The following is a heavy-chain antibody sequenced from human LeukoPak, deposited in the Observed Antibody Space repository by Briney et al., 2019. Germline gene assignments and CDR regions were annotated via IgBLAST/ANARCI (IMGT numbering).Heavy chain of an antibody. CDR2: IYPGDSDT. Sequence: GESLKISCKGSGYSFTSYRIGWVRQMPGKGLEWMGIIYPGDSDTRYSPSFQGQVTISADKSISTAYLQWSSLKASDTAMYYCARQRDSSGYPIDYWGQGTLVTVSS. V-gene: IGHV5-51*01. D-gene: IGHD3-22*01. J-gene: IGHJ4*02. CDR3: ARQRDSSGYPIDY. CDR1: GYSFTSYR.